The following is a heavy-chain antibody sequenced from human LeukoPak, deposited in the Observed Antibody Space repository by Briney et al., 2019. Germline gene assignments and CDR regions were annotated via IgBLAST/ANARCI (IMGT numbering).Heavy chain of an antibody. CDR3: AKGVDYCSGGSCPADY. Sequence: GGSLRLSCAAPGFTFSSSAMSWVRQAPGKGLEWVAAISDTGRLSYCADSVNGRFTISRDNSKNTLFLQMNSLRAEDTAVYYCAKGVDYCSGGSCPADYWGPGTLVTVSS. D-gene: IGHD2-15*01. CDR1: GFTFSSSA. CDR2: ISDTGRLS. V-gene: IGHV3-23*01. J-gene: IGHJ4*02.